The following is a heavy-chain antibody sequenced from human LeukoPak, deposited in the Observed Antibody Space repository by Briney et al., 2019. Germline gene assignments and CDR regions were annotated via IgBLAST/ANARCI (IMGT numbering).Heavy chain of an antibody. D-gene: IGHD6-19*01. J-gene: IGHJ5*02. Sequence: SETLSLTCTVSGGSISSYYWSWIRQPPGKGLEWIGYIYYSGSTNYNPSLKSRVTISVDTSKNQFSLKLSSVTAADTAVYYCARDHLSSGSLDPWGQGTLVTVSS. V-gene: IGHV4-59*01. CDR2: IYYSGST. CDR1: GGSISSYY. CDR3: ARDHLSSGSLDP.